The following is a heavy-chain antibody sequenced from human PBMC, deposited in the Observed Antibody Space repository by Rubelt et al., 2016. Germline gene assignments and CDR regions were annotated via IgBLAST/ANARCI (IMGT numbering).Heavy chain of an antibody. Sequence: QVQLVQSGAEVKKPGASVKVSCKVSGYTLTELSMHWVRQAPGKGLEWMGGFDPEDGETIYAQKFQGRGTMTEDTSTDTAYMELGSLRTEDTAVYYCATIAVAGYHPATVFDYWGQGTLVTVSS. CDR1: GYTLTELS. D-gene: IGHD6-19*01. J-gene: IGHJ4*02. CDR2: FDPEDGET. CDR3: ATIAVAGYHPATVFDY. V-gene: IGHV1-24*01.